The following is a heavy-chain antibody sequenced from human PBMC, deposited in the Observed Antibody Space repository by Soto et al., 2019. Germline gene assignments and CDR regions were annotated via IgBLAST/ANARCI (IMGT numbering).Heavy chain of an antibody. CDR2: IYHNATA. J-gene: IGHJ3*01. CDR1: GDSVSSGASH. CDR3: ARLDGSTSKIGV. D-gene: IGHD3-22*01. V-gene: IGHV4-61*08. Sequence: QVQLQESGPGLLKPSETLSLTCTVSGDSVSSGASHWTWIRQSPGKGLEWIGYIYHNATADCNPPLKSRVSISGDTSKNQFSLKLTSATTADTAVYYCARLDGSTSKIGVWGQGTMVTVSS.